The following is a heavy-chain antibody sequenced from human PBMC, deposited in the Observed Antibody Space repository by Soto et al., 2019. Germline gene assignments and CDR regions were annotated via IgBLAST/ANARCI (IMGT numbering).Heavy chain of an antibody. CDR1: GGSISSSSYY. Sequence: SETLSLTCTVSGGSISSSSYYWGWIRQPPGKGLEWIGSIYYSGSTYYNPSLKSRVTISVDTSKNQFSLKLSSVTAADTAVYYCASPSGWPFDYWGQGTLVTVSS. J-gene: IGHJ4*02. V-gene: IGHV4-39*01. CDR3: ASPSGWPFDY. CDR2: IYYSGST. D-gene: IGHD6-25*01.